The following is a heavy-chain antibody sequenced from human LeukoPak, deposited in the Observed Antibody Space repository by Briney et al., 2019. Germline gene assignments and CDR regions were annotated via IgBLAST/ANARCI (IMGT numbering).Heavy chain of an antibody. Sequence: SETLSLTCTVSGGSISSYYWSWIRQPPGKGLEWIGHIYYSGSTNYNPSLKSRVTTSVDTSKNQFSLKMSSVTAADTAVYYCARLFYYGSGSYRIYYFDYWGQGTLVTVSS. D-gene: IGHD3-10*01. CDR1: GGSISSYY. V-gene: IGHV4-59*08. CDR3: ARLFYYGSGSYRIYYFDY. J-gene: IGHJ4*02. CDR2: IYYSGST.